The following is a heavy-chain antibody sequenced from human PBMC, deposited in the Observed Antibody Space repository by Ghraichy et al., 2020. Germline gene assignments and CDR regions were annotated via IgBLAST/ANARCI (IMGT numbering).Heavy chain of an antibody. J-gene: IGHJ3*02. Sequence: TLSLTCTVSGGSISSGGYYWSWIRQHPGKGLEWIGYIYYSGSTYYNPSLKSRVTISVDTSKNQFSLKLSSVTAADTAVYYCAREKSRLRKDAFDIWGQGTMVTVSS. CDR1: GGSISSGGYY. CDR3: AREKSRLRKDAFDI. CDR2: IYYSGST. D-gene: IGHD4-17*01. V-gene: IGHV4-31*03.